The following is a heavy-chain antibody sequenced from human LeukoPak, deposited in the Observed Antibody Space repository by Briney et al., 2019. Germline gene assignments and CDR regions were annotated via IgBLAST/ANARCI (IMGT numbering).Heavy chain of an antibody. Sequence: QPGGSLRLSCAASGFSVSTNYMSWVRQAPGKGLEWVAFIRYDGSNKYYADSVKGRFTISRDNSKNTLYLQMNSLRAEDTAVYYCAKDRPTFGGYWGQGTLVTVSS. D-gene: IGHD3-16*01. J-gene: IGHJ4*02. CDR1: GFSVSTNY. V-gene: IGHV3-30*02. CDR2: IRYDGSNK. CDR3: AKDRPTFGGY.